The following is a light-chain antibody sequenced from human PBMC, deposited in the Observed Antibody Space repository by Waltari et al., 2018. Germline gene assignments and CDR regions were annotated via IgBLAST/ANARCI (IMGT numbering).Light chain of an antibody. CDR3: ASWDDSMNGHWV. V-gene: IGLV1-44*01. CDR1: ASNIGGNL. J-gene: IGLJ3*02. Sequence: SASGTPGQRVTISCSGSASNIGGNLVNWYQQLPGKAPKLLIYRSDLRPSGVPDRFSGSKSGTSASLAISGLQSEDEADYLCASWDDSMNGHWVFGGGTKVTVL. CDR2: RSD.